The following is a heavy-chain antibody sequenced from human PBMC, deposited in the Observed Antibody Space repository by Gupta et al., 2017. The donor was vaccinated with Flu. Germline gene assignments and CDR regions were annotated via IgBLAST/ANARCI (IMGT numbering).Heavy chain of an antibody. CDR1: GFTFGDYS. CDR3: ARSKVFDY. V-gene: IGHV3-49*03. CDR2: IRSKPYGGTT. Sequence: EVQLVESGGVLVQPGQSLRLSCTSSGFTFGDYSMTWFRQAPGKGLEWVVFIRSKPYGGTTEYAASVRGRFTISRDDSKSIAYLQMSSLKTEDTAMYYCARSKVFDYWGQGTLVTVSS. J-gene: IGHJ4*02.